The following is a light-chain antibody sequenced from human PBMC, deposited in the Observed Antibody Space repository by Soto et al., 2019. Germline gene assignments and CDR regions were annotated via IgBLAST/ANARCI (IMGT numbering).Light chain of an antibody. CDR3: SSKRGSTGV. J-gene: IGLJ1*01. CDR1: SSDVGGYDY. Sequence: QSVLPQPASLTGSPGQTITISCTGTSSDVGGYDYVSWHQQHPGKAPKLMICDVSKRPSGVSNRFSGSKSGNTAFLTISGLQAEDEADYYCSSKRGSTGVFGTGTKVTVL. CDR2: DVS. V-gene: IGLV2-14*01.